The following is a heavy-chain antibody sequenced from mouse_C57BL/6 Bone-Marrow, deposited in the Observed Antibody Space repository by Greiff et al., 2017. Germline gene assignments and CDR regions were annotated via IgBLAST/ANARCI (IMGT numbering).Heavy chain of an antibody. CDR1: GYTFTSYT. Sequence: QVQLKQSGAELARPGASVKMSCKASGYTFTSYTMHWVKQRPGQGLEWIGYINPSSGYTKYNQKFKDKATLTADKSSSTDYMQLSSLTSEDSAVDYCERWPIYYYGSRLAWFAYWGQGTLVTVSA. J-gene: IGHJ3*01. D-gene: IGHD1-1*01. V-gene: IGHV1-4*01. CDR2: INPSSGYT. CDR3: ERWPIYYYGSRLAWFAY.